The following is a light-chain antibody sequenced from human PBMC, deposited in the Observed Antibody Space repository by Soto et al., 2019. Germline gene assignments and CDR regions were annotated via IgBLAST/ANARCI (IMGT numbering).Light chain of an antibody. Sequence: EIVLTQSPGTLSLSPGERATLSCRASQGVTTAYLAWYQHKPGQAPRLLIFGASNRATGIPDRFSGSGSGTDFTLTISRLEPEDFAVYSCQQYGGSPLFTFGPATRVDLK. V-gene: IGKV3-20*01. CDR3: QQYGGSPLFT. CDR1: QGVTTAY. J-gene: IGKJ3*01. CDR2: GAS.